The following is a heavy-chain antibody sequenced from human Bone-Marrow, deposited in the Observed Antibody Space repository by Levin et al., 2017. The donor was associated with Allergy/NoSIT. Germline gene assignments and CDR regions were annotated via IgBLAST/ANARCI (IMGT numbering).Heavy chain of an antibody. V-gene: IGHV4-4*02. CDR2: IYHSGST. CDR3: ARERAYCSGGSRICNWYFDL. Sequence: SETLSLTCAVSGGSISSSNWWSWVRQPPGKGLEWIGEIYHSGSTNYNPSLKSRVTISVDKSKNQFSLKLSSVTAADTAVYYCARERAYCSGGSRICNWYFDLWGRGTLVTVSS. CDR1: GGSISSSNW. J-gene: IGHJ2*01. D-gene: IGHD2-15*01.